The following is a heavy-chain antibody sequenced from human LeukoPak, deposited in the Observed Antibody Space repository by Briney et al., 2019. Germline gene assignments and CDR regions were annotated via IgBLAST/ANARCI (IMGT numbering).Heavy chain of an antibody. J-gene: IGHJ5*02. D-gene: IGHD3-10*01. CDR3: ARDSGTTGEVKFDP. CDR1: GDSISRYY. V-gene: IGHV4-4*07. Sequence: PSETLSLTCTVSGDSISRYYWSWIRQPAGKGLEWIGRIYNGGIITYNPSLKSRVTMSIDTSNNQFSLRLRFVTAADTAVYRCARDSGTTGEVKFDPWGQGTLVTVSS. CDR2: IYNGGII.